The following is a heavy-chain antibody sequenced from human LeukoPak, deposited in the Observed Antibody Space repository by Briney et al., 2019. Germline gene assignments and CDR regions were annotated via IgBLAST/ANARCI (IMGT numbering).Heavy chain of an antibody. V-gene: IGHV1-2*02. Sequence: ASVKVSCKASGYTFTGYYMHWVRQAPGQGLEWMGWINPNSGGTNYAQKFQGRVTMTRDTNISTAYMELSRLRSDDTAVYYCARHNFDQKESGMDVWGQRTTVTVSS. D-gene: IGHD3-9*01. J-gene: IGHJ6*02. CDR3: ARHNFDQKESGMDV. CDR2: INPNSGGT. CDR1: GYTFTGYY.